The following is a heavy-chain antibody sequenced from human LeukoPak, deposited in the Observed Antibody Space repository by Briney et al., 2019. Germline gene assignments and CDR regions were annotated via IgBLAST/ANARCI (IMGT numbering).Heavy chain of an antibody. D-gene: IGHD3-10*01. CDR2: IKQDGSEK. CDR3: AASAMVRGGDEY. Sequence: GGSLRLSCAASGFTFSSYWMSWVRQAPEKGLEWVANIKQDGSEKYYVDSEKGRFTISRDNAKNSLYLQMSRLRGEGTALYYCAASAMVRGGDEYWGEGTLVTVSS. J-gene: IGHJ4*02. CDR1: GFTFSSYW. V-gene: IGHV3-7*01.